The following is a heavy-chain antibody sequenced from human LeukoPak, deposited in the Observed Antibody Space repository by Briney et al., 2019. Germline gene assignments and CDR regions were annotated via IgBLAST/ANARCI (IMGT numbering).Heavy chain of an antibody. Sequence: PSETLSLTCTVSGDSINSYYWTWIRQPPGKGLEWIGYIYHSGSTYYNPSLKSRVTISVDRSKNQFSLKLSSVTAADTAVYYCARDLRRLPNSSGSTYYFDYWGQGTLVTVSS. CDR3: ARDLRRLPNSSGSTYYFDY. D-gene: IGHD3-22*01. CDR1: GDSINSYY. J-gene: IGHJ4*02. CDR2: IYHSGST. V-gene: IGHV4-59*12.